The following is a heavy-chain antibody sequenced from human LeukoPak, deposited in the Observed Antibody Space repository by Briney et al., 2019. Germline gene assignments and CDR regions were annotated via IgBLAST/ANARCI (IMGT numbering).Heavy chain of an antibody. J-gene: IGHJ4*02. CDR2: MKQSGTP. Sequence: PSETLSLTCAVYGGSFSAFHWNWIRQSPAKGLEWLGEMKQSGTPRYNPSLQSRVTISVDKSKNQFSLNVRSVTAADTAVYYCASRPCLYGFRTYFDNWAQGTLVTVSS. D-gene: IGHD3-10*01. V-gene: IGHV4-34*01. CDR3: ASRPCLYGFRTYFDN. CDR1: GGSFSAFH.